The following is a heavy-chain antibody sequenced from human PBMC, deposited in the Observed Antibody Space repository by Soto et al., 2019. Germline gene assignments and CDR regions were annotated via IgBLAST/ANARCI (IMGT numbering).Heavy chain of an antibody. CDR2: LNPNSGNT. CDR1: GYTFTSYD. J-gene: IGHJ6*02. V-gene: IGHV1-8*01. CDR3: ARAYSGSSLYYYYYGMDV. D-gene: IGHD1-26*01. Sequence: QVQLVQSGAEVKKPGASVKVSCKASGYTFTSYDINWVRQATGQGLEWMGWLNPNSGNTGYAQKFQGRVTMTRNTSISTAYMELSSLRSEDTAVYYCARAYSGSSLYYYYYGMDVWGQGTTVTVSS.